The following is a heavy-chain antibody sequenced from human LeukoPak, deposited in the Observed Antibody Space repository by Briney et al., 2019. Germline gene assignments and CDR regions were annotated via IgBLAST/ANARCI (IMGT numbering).Heavy chain of an antibody. CDR2: IYHSGST. V-gene: IGHV4-38-2*01. CDR1: GYSFSSGYY. D-gene: IGHD2-2*01. CDR3: ARNRTSSYFDY. J-gene: IGHJ4*02. Sequence: SETLSLTCAVSGYSFSSGYYWGWIRQPPGKGLEWIGSIYHSGSTHYNPSLKSRVTMSVDTSKNQSSLKLSSVTAADTAVYYCARNRTSSYFDYWGQGTLVTVSS.